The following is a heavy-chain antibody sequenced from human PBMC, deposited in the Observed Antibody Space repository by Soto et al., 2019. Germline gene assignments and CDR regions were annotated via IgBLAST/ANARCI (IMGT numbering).Heavy chain of an antibody. CDR3: ARSLSGRGYYDSSGYYQYYFDY. CDR2: NIPIFGTA. CDR1: GGTFSSYA. V-gene: IGHV1-69*01. J-gene: IGHJ4*02. Sequence: QVQLVQSGAEVKKPGSSVKVSCKASGGTFSSYAISWVRQAPGQGLEWMGGNIPIFGTANYAQKFQGRVTITADESTSTAYMELSSLRSEDTAVYYCARSLSGRGYYDSSGYYQYYFDYWGQGTLVTVSS. D-gene: IGHD3-22*01.